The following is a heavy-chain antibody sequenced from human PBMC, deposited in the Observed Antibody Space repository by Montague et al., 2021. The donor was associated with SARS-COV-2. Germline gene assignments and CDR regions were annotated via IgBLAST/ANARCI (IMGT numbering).Heavy chain of an antibody. CDR2: ISISGST. CDR1: GGSISSGSYY. CDR3: ARDIALAGLFDF. V-gene: IGHV4-61*02. Sequence: TLSLTCTVSGGSISSGSYYWSWIRQPAGKGLEWIGRISISGSTNYNPSLKSRVTISVDTSKNQFSLKLSSVTAADTAVYYCARDIALAGLFDFWGQGTLVPVSS. D-gene: IGHD6-19*01. J-gene: IGHJ4*02.